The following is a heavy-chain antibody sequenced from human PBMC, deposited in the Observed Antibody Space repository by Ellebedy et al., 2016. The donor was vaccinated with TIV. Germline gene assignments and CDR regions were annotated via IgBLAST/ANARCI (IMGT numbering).Heavy chain of an antibody. CDR1: GYPFSAYY. CDR3: ARSFLNSLLSDYGSGNYYPY. J-gene: IGHJ4*02. CDR2: INPKSGDT. V-gene: IGHV1-2*02. Sequence: ASVKVSCKASGYPFSAYYMHWVRQAPGQGLEWMGWINPKSGDTKYEKKFQGRVTMTRDTSINTAYMELSRLRVDDTAVFYCARSFLNSLLSDYGSGNYYPYWGQGTLVTVSS. D-gene: IGHD3-10*01.